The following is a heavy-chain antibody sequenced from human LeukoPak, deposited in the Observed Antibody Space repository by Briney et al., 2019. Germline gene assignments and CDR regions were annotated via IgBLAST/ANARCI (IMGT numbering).Heavy chain of an antibody. CDR2: IYYSGST. CDR1: GGSISSYY. J-gene: IGHJ4*02. D-gene: IGHD3-9*01. Sequence: SETLSLTCTVSGGSISSYYWSWIRQPPGKGLEWIGYIYYSGSTNYNPSLKSRVTISVDTSKNQFSLKLSSVTAADTAVYYCARGMLNYDILTGYYGYYYFDYWGQGTLVTVSS. CDR3: ARGMLNYDILTGYYGYYYFDY. V-gene: IGHV4-59*01.